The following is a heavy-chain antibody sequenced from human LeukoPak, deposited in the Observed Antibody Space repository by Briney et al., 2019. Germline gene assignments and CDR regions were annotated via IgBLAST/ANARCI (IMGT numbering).Heavy chain of an antibody. CDR1: GGSISSYY. CDR3: ARVRYCSSTSCYDLSLGVSFAFDI. CDR2: IYYSGST. Sequence: SETLSLTCTVSGGSISSYYWSWIRQPPGKGLEWIGYIYYSGSTNYNPSLKSRVTISVDTSKNQFSLKLSSVTAADTAVYYCARVRYCSSTSCYDLSLGVSFAFDIWGQGTMVTVSS. V-gene: IGHV4-59*01. D-gene: IGHD2-2*01. J-gene: IGHJ3*02.